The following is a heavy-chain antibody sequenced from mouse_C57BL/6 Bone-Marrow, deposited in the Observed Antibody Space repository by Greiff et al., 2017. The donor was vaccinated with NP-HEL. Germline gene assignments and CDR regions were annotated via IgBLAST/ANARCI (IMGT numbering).Heavy chain of an antibody. CDR1: GYAFSSSW. D-gene: IGHD3-3*01. CDR3: ARAGLYYYAMDY. Sequence: VQLVESGPELVKPGASVKISCKASGYAFSSSWMNWVKQRPGKGLEWIGRIYPGDGDTNYNGKFKGKATLTADKSSSTAYMQLSSLTSEDSAVYFCARAGLYYYAMDYWGQGTSVTVSS. J-gene: IGHJ4*01. CDR2: IYPGDGDT. V-gene: IGHV1-82*01.